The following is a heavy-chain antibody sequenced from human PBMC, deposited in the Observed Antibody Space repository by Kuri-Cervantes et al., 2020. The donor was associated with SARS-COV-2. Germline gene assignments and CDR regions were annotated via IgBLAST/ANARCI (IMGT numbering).Heavy chain of an antibody. CDR3: ARKFDYGDKWFDP. V-gene: IGHV1-18*01. J-gene: IGHJ5*02. D-gene: IGHD4-17*01. CDR2: INCFNGDT. CDR1: GHDLHNYV. Sequence: ASVKVSCKASGHDLHNYVISWVRQVPGQGLEWMGWINCFNGDTFYAQKLQGRVTLTTDTSTNTVFMELRSLTPGDTAVDYCARKFDYGDKWFDPWGQGTLVTVSS.